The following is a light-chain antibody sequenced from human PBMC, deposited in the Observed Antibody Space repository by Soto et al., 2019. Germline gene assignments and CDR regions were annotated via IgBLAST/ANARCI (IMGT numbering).Light chain of an antibody. J-gene: IGKJ1*01. Sequence: DIQMTQSPSSLSASVGARVTITCRASQSISSYLNWYQQKPGKAPKLLIYAASSLQSGVPSRFSGIGSGTDVTLTISSLQPEDFATYYCQQSYSTPWTFGQGTKVEIK. V-gene: IGKV1-39*01. CDR2: AAS. CDR1: QSISSY. CDR3: QQSYSTPWT.